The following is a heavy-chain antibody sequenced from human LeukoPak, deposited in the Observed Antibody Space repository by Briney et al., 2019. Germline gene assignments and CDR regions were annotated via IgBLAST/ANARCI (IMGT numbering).Heavy chain of an antibody. Sequence: ASVKVSCKASGYTFTGYYMHWVRQAPGQGLEWMGWINPNSGGTNYVQKFQGRVTMTRDTSISTAYVELSRLRSDDTAVYYCARVRIAVAGSGPLDYWGQGTLVTVSS. D-gene: IGHD6-19*01. CDR2: INPNSGGT. J-gene: IGHJ4*02. V-gene: IGHV1-2*02. CDR1: GYTFTGYY. CDR3: ARVRIAVAGSGPLDY.